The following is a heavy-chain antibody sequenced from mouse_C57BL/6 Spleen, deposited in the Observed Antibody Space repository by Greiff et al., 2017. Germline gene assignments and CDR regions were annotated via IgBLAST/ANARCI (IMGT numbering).Heavy chain of an antibody. CDR1: GYTFTSYW. Sequence: QVQLQQSGAELVKPGASVKLSCKASGYTFTSYWMHWVKQRPGQGLEWIGDINPSSGYTKYNQKFKDKATVTADKSSSTAYMQLSSLTYEDSAVYYCARYDYDRGFDYWGQGTTLTVAS. D-gene: IGHD2-4*01. V-gene: IGHV1-7*01. J-gene: IGHJ2*01. CDR2: INPSSGYT. CDR3: ARYDYDRGFDY.